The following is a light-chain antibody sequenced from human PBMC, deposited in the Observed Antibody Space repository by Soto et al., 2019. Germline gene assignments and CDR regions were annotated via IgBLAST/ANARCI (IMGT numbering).Light chain of an antibody. CDR3: QKYNTAPLT. CDR2: GIS. J-gene: IGKJ4*01. Sequence: DFQMTQSPSSLSASVGDRVTITCRASQSFSTYLAWYQQKPGKVPKLLISGISTLQSGVPSQFSGSGYGTEVTLTISNLQPEDVATYYCQKYNTAPLTFGGGTKVEIK. V-gene: IGKV1-27*01. CDR1: QSFSTY.